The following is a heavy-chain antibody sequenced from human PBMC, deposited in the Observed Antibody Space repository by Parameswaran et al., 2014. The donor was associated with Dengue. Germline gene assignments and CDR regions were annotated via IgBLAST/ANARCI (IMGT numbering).Heavy chain of an antibody. V-gene: IGHV4-34*01. CDR2: INHSGST. CDR1: GGSFSGYY. J-gene: IGHJ4*02. D-gene: IGHD3-10*01. Sequence: ASETLSLTCAVYGGSFSGYYWSWIRQPPGKGLEWIGEINHSGSTNYNPSLKSRVTISVDTSKNQFSLKLSSVTAADTAVYYCARSGYYYGSGSSDYWGQGTLVTVSS. CDR3: ARSGYYYGSGSSDY.